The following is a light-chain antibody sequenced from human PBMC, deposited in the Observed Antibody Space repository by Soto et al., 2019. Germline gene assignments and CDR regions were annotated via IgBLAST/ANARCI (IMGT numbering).Light chain of an antibody. CDR2: GSS. V-gene: IGKV3-20*01. J-gene: IGKJ2*01. CDR3: QQYGSSPSYT. CDR1: QSVNNNY. Sequence: EVVLTQSPGTLYLSPGERATLSCRASQSVNNNYFAWYQQKPGQAPRLLIFGSSDRASGTPDRFSGSGSGTDFTLTIIRLEPADSAVYYCQQYGSSPSYTFGQVTKLEIK.